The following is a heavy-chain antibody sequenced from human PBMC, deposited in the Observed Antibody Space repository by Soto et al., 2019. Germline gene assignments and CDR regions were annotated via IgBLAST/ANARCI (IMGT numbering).Heavy chain of an antibody. V-gene: IGHV4-34*01. J-gene: IGHJ4*02. CDR3: ARGWSSSPPFDY. CDR1: GGSFSGYY. CDR2: INHSGST. Sequence: SATLSLTCAVYGGSFSGYYWSWIRQPPGKGLEWIGEINHSGSTNYNPSLKSRVTISVDTSKNQFSLKLSSVTAADTAVYYCARGWSSSPPFDYWGQGTLVTVSS. D-gene: IGHD6-13*01.